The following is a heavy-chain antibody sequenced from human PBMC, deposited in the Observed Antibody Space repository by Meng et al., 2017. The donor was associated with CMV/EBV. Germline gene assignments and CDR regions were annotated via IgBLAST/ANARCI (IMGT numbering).Heavy chain of an antibody. Sequence: ASANVSCQASGYTFTVYYMHWVRQAPGQGLEWMGWINPNSGGTNYAQKFQGRVTMTRDTSISTAYMELSRLRSDDTAVYYCARFVGYCSSTSCYPKRGLVDYWGQGTLVTVSS. D-gene: IGHD2-2*01. CDR3: ARFVGYCSSTSCYPKRGLVDY. CDR2: INPNSGGT. CDR1: GYTFTVYY. J-gene: IGHJ4*02. V-gene: IGHV1-2*02.